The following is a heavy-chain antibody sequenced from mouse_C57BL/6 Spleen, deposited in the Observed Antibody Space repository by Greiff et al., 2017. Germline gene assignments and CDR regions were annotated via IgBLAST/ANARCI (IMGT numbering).Heavy chain of an antibody. Sequence: EVQRVESGGDLVKPGGSLKLSCAASGFTFSSYGMSWVRQTPDKRLEWVATISSGGSYTYYPDSVKGRFTISRDNAKNTLYLQMSSLKSEDTAMYYCARQVPLLPWFAYWGQGTLVTVSA. D-gene: IGHD1-1*01. V-gene: IGHV5-6*01. CDR2: ISSGGSYT. CDR3: ARQVPLLPWFAY. J-gene: IGHJ3*01. CDR1: GFTFSSYG.